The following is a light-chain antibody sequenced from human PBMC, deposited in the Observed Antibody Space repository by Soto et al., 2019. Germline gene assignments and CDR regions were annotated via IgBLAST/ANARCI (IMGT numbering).Light chain of an antibody. V-gene: IGKV1-17*01. CDR2: AAS. CDR3: QQYNSYWT. CDR1: QSISSY. Sequence: DIQMTQSPSSLSASVGYRFTITCRASQSISSYLNWYQQKPGKAPKLLIYAASSLQSGVPSRFSGSGSGTEFTLTISSLQPDDFATYYCQQYNSYWTFGQGTTVDIK. J-gene: IGKJ1*01.